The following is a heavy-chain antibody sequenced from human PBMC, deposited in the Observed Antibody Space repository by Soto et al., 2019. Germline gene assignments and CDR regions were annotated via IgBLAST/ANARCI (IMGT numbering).Heavy chain of an antibody. CDR1: GFTFSRYL. V-gene: IGHV3-74*01. CDR2: ISSDGSTT. CDR3: ASRDLWIGLDY. Sequence: GGSLRLSCAASGFTFSRYLMHWVRQAPGKGLVWVSLISSDGSTTNYADSVKGRFTISRDNARNTLYLQMNSLRAEDTAVYYCASRDLWIGLDYWGQGTLVT. J-gene: IGHJ4*02. D-gene: IGHD3-3*01.